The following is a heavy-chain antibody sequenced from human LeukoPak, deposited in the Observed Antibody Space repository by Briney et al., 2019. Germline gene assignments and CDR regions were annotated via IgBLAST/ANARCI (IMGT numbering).Heavy chain of an antibody. Sequence: PSETLSLTCAVYGGSFSGYYWSWIRQPPGKGLEWIGEINHSGSTNYNPSLKSRVTISVDTSKNQFSLKLSSVTAADTAVYYCARVPIGKYYYYYMDVWGKGTTVTISS. V-gene: IGHV4-34*01. CDR2: INHSGST. D-gene: IGHD5-24*01. CDR3: ARVPIGKYYYYYMDV. J-gene: IGHJ6*03. CDR1: GGSFSGYY.